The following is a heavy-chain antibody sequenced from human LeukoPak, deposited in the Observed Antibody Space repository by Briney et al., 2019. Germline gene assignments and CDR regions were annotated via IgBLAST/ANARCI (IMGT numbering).Heavy chain of an antibody. CDR1: GFTFSSYA. V-gene: IGHV3-23*01. Sequence: GGSLRLSCAASGFTFSSYAMSWVRQAPGKGLEWVSAISGSGGSTYYADSVKGRFTISRDNSKNTLYLQMNSLRAEDTAVYYCAKDEARYYGSGCYPSSDPWGQGTLVTVSS. CDR2: ISGSGGST. CDR3: AKDEARYYGSGCYPSSDP. J-gene: IGHJ5*02. D-gene: IGHD3-10*01.